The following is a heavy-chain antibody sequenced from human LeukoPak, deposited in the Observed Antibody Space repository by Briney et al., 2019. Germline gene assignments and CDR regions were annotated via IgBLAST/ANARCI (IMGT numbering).Heavy chain of an antibody. CDR2: MYYSGST. J-gene: IGHJ5*02. V-gene: IGHV4-30-4*01. Sequence: SEPLSLICTVSGGSITSGDYYGRWIRQPPGKGLDRIAYMYYSGSTYYNPSLKSRVTMSADTSKSHFSLKLSSVTAADTAVYYCARPYYYDSRIDPWGQGTLVTVSS. CDR1: GGSITSGDYY. D-gene: IGHD3-22*01. CDR3: ARPYYYDSRIDP.